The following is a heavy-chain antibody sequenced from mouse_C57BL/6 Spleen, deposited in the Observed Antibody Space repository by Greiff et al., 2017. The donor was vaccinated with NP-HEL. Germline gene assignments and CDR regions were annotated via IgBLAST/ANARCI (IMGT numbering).Heavy chain of an antibody. V-gene: IGHV1-26*01. D-gene: IGHD1-1*01. CDR3: ARGNYYGSLDY. CDR2: INPNNGGT. J-gene: IGHJ2*01. Sequence: VQLQQSGPELVKPGASVKISCKASGYTFTDYYMNWVKQSHGKSLEWIGDINPNNGGTSYNQKFKGKATLTVDKSSSTAYMELRSLTSEDSAVYYCARGNYYGSLDYWGQGTTLTVSS. CDR1: GYTFTDYY.